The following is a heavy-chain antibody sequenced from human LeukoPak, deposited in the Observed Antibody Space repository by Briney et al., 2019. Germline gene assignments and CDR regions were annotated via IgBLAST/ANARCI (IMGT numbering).Heavy chain of an antibody. CDR1: GGTFSSFA. V-gene: IGHV1-69*01. D-gene: IGHD7-27*01. CDR2: IIPVFGTS. J-gene: IGHJ4*02. CDR3: ARAALVVRGHSPLGY. Sequence: SVKVSCKASGGTFSSFAINWVRQAPGQGLEWMGGIIPVFGTSRYPQRFQGRVTITADESTNTAYMELGSLRSDDTAVYYCARAALVVRGHSPLGYWGQGTLVTVSS.